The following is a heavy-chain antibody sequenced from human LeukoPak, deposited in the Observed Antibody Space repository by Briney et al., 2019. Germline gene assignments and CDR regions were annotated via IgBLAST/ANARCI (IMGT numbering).Heavy chain of an antibody. Sequence: SETLSLTCTVSGGSISSYYWSWIRQPPGKGLEWIGYIYYSGSTNYNPSLKSRVTISVDTSKNQFSLKLSSVTAADTAVYYCARGVDSSGWYFSPWLAFDIWGQGTMVTVSS. J-gene: IGHJ3*02. V-gene: IGHV4-59*01. D-gene: IGHD6-19*01. CDR3: ARGVDSSGWYFSPWLAFDI. CDR2: IYYSGST. CDR1: GGSISSYY.